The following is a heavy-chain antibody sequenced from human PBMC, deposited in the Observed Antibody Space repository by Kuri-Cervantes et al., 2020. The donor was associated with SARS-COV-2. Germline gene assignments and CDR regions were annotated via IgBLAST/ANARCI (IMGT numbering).Heavy chain of an antibody. V-gene: IGHV3-30*02. Sequence: GESLKISCAASGFTFSSYAMSWVRQAPGKGLEWVAFIRYDGSNKYYADSVKGRFTISRDNSKNTLYLQMNSLRAEDTAVYYCAKVDYWGQGTLVTVSS. J-gene: IGHJ4*02. CDR1: GFTFSSYA. CDR2: IRYDGSNK. CDR3: AKVDY.